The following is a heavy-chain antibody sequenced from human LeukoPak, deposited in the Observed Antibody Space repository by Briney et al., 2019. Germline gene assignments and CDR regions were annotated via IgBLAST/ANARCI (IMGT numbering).Heavy chain of an antibody. CDR3: ARAYYGSGKLEY. CDR2: IYYSGST. D-gene: IGHD3-10*01. V-gene: IGHV4-59*01. CDR1: GGSISSYY. J-gene: IGHJ4*02. Sequence: SETLSLTCTVSGGSISSYYWSWIRQPPGKGLEWIGYIYYSGSTNYNPSLKSRVTISVDTSKNQFSLKLSSLTAADTAVYYCARAYYGSGKLEYWGQGTLVTVSS.